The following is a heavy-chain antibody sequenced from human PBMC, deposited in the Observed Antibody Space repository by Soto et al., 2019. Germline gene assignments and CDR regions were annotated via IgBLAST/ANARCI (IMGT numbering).Heavy chain of an antibody. J-gene: IGHJ6*01. CDR3: PKDETGDSYYFYYGLDV. CDR1: ACTFNTHP. Sequence: SVKVSCTASACTFNTHPINLVRQCPGHAFEWLGGIIPVFDAVDHAQKFQGRLTITADVSTDTVYMELNSLTSDDTAVYLRPKDETGDSYYFYYGLDVWGQGTTLTESS. V-gene: IGHV1-69*13. D-gene: IGHD7-27*01. CDR2: IIPVFDAV.